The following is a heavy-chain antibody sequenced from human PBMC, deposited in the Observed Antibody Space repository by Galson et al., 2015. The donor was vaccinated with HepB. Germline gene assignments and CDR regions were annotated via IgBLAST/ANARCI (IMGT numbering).Heavy chain of an antibody. CDR1: SGSFTNYD. J-gene: IGHJ1*01. Sequence: ETLSLTCGVSSGSFTNYDWNWVRQAPGKGPEWIGEVNRGGSANVNPSLQSRVTFTRDTSKSQFSLRLSSITAADTAMYYCVAGPFGPRFQFWYSPVYLQHWGRGTQVIVSS. CDR2: VNRGGSA. CDR3: VAGPFGPRFQFWYSPVYLQH. D-gene: IGHD2-21*01. V-gene: IGHV4-34*01.